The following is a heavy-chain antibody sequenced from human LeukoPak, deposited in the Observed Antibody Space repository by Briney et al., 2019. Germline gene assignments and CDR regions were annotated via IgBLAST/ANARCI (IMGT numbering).Heavy chain of an antibody. V-gene: IGHV1-24*01. CDR1: VFSLTELS. J-gene: IGHJ4*02. D-gene: IGHD2-15*01. Sequence: ASVKVSCKVSVFSLTELSIHWVRQAPGKGLEWMGDFDPEDGETIYAQKFQGRVTMTEDTSTGTAYMELTSLRSEDTAVYYCAILEDSPPYWGQGTLVTVSS. CDR2: FDPEDGET. CDR3: AILEDSPPY.